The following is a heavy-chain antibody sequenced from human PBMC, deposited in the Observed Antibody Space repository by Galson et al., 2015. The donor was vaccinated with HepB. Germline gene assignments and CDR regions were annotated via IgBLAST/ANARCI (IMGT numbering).Heavy chain of an antibody. CDR1: GFTFGDYA. CDR2: IRSKAYGGTT. D-gene: IGHD3-3*01. CDR3: TRDLERYYDFWSGPHEGYYYYMDV. V-gene: IGHV3-49*03. J-gene: IGHJ6*03. Sequence: SGFTFGDYAMSWFRQAPGKGLEWVGFIRSKAYGGTTEYAASVKGRFTISRDDSKSIAYLQMNSLKTEDTAVYYCTRDLERYYDFWSGPHEGYYYYMDVWGKGNTVTVSS.